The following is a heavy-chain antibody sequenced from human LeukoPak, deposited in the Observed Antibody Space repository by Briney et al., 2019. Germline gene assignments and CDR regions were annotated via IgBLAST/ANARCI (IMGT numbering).Heavy chain of an antibody. CDR2: INPNSGGT. Sequence: ASVKVSCKASGYTFTGYYMHWVRQAPGQGLEWMGWINPNSGGTNYAQKFQGRVTMTRDTSISTAYMELSRLRSDDTAVYYCARSRWSIVGATRLDYWGQGTLVTVSS. CDR3: ARSRWSIVGATRLDY. J-gene: IGHJ4*02. CDR1: GYTFTGYY. D-gene: IGHD1-26*01. V-gene: IGHV1-2*02.